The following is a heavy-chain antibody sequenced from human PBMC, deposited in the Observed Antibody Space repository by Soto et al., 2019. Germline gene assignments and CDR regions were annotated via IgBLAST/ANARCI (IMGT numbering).Heavy chain of an antibody. CDR2: ISGSGGST. J-gene: IGHJ4*02. CDR1: GFTFSSYA. Sequence: GGSLRLSCAASGFTFSSYAMSWVRQAPGKGLEWVSAISGSGGSTYYADSVKGRFTISRDNSKNTLYLQMNSLRAEDTAVYYCAKRKEVLTGYSNFDYWGQGTLVTVSS. D-gene: IGHD3-9*01. CDR3: AKRKEVLTGYSNFDY. V-gene: IGHV3-23*01.